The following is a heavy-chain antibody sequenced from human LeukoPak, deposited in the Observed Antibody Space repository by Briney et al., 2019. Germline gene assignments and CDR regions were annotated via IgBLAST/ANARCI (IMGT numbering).Heavy chain of an antibody. CDR1: GFTFSSYN. CDR2: ISSSGSTI. V-gene: IGHV3-48*04. CDR3: AREFKSGYGMWA. J-gene: IGHJ5*02. D-gene: IGHD5-18*01. Sequence: GGSPRLSCAASGFTFSSYNMNWVRQAPGKGLEWVSDISSSGSTIYFADSVKGRFTISRDNAENSLHLQMNSLRADDTAVYYCAREFKSGYGMWAWGQGTLVTVSS.